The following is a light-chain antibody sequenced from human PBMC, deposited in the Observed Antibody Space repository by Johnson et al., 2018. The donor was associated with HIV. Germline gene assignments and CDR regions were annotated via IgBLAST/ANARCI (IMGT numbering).Light chain of an antibody. CDR1: SSNIGNNY. V-gene: IGLV1-51*01. CDR3: GTWDNSLGAPYV. CDR2: DNN. J-gene: IGLJ1*01. Sequence: VLPQPPSVSAAPGQKVTISCSGSSSNIGNNYVSWYQQLPGTAPKLLIYDNNKRPSGIPDRFSGSKSGTSATLGITGLQTGDEADYYCGTWDNSLGAPYVFGTGTKVTVL.